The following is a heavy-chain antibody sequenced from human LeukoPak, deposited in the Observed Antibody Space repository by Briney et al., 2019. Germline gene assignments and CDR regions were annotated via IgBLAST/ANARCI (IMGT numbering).Heavy chain of an antibody. CDR1: GYTFFSYG. Sequence: ASVKVSCMASGYTFFSYGISCVRQAPGQGLEWMGWISGYNGNTHYAQKGQGRVTMTPDTSTTTAYMELRSLRSDDTAVYYCARDARSGSYFYDYWGQGTLVTVSS. CDR2: ISGYNGNT. V-gene: IGHV1-18*01. J-gene: IGHJ4*02. D-gene: IGHD1-26*01. CDR3: ARDARSGSYFYDY.